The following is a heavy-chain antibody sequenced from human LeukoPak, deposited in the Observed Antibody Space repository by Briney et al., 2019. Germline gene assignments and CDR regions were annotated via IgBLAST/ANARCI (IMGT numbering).Heavy chain of an antibody. V-gene: IGHV1-18*01. Sequence: GASVKVSCKTSNTFSNYGITWVRQAPGQGLEWMGWIGAYSGNSEFAQKFQGRVTMTTDASSGTAYMELTNPTPDDTAVYFCARDSSAFYGSEYFQHWGRGTLVTVSS. J-gene: IGHJ1*01. CDR2: IGAYSGNS. D-gene: IGHD2/OR15-2a*01. CDR1: NTFSNYG. CDR3: ARDSSAFYGSEYFQH.